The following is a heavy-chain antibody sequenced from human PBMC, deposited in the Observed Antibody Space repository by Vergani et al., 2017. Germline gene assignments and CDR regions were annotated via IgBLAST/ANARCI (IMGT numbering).Heavy chain of an antibody. CDR2: VDPEDGET. Sequence: EVQLVQSGAEVKKPGATVKISCKVSGYTFTDYYMHWVQQAPGKGLEWMGLVDPEDGETIYAEKFQGRVTITADTSTDTAYMELSSLRSEDTAVYYCARSAHYDSLTGYYGTDYWGQGTLVTVSS. V-gene: IGHV1-69-2*01. J-gene: IGHJ4*02. CDR3: ARSAHYDSLTGYYGTDY. D-gene: IGHD3-9*01. CDR1: GYTFTDYY.